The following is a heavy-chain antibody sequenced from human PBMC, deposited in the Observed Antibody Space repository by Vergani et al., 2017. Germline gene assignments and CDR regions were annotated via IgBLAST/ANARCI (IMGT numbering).Heavy chain of an antibody. V-gene: IGHV1-69*08. Sequence: QVQLVQSGAEVKKPGSSVKVSCKASGGTFSSFTISWVRQAPGQGLEWMGRIIPILGIANYAQKFQGRVTITADKSTSTAYMELSSLRSEDTAVDYCARDDYESSGYLDYWGQGTLVTVSS. CDR1: GGTFSSFT. J-gene: IGHJ4*02. CDR3: ARDDYESSGYLDY. CDR2: IIPILGIA. D-gene: IGHD3-22*01.